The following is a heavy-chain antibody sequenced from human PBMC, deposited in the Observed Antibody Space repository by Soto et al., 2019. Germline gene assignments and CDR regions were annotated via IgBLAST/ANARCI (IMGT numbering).Heavy chain of an antibody. CDR2: IYYSGST. D-gene: IGHD1-26*01. V-gene: IGHV4-61*01. J-gene: IGHJ4*02. CDR1: GGSVSSGSYY. CDR3: ARGGASIVGATSTN. Sequence: QVQLQESGPGLVKPSETLSLTCTVSGGSVSSGSYYWSWMRQPPGKGLEWIGYIYYSGSTNYNPSLKGRVTISVDTSKNQFSLKLSSVTAADTAVYYCARGGASIVGATSTNWGQGTLVTVSS.